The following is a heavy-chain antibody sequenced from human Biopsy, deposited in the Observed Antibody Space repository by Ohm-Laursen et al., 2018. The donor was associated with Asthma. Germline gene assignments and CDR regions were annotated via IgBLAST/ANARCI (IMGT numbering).Heavy chain of an antibody. CDR2: IYYSGST. D-gene: IGHD2-21*02. V-gene: IGHV4-59*12. Sequence: GTLSLTCTVSGVSISSDYWSWIRQPPGKGLEWIGHIYYSGSTNYQPSLKSRVAISVDTSKNQFSLRLRSVTAADTAVYYCARGWNCGGDCYSLDYWGQGTLVTVSS. J-gene: IGHJ4*02. CDR3: ARGWNCGGDCYSLDY. CDR1: GVSISSDY.